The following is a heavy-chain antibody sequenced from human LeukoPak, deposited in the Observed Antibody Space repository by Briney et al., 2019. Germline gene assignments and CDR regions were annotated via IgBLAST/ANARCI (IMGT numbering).Heavy chain of an antibody. V-gene: IGHV4-31*03. CDR2: IYYSGST. CDR1: GGSISSGGYY. D-gene: IGHD6-13*01. J-gene: IGHJ4*02. Sequence: PSETLSLTCTVSGGSISSGGYYWSWIRQHPGKGLEWIGYIYYSGSTYYNPSLKSRVTISVDTSKNQSSLKLSSVTAADTAVYYWARVAAAGHLPFDYWGQGTLVTVSS. CDR3: ARVAAAGHLPFDY.